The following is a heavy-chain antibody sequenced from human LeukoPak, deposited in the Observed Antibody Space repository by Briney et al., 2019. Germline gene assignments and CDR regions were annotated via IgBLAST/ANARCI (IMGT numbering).Heavy chain of an antibody. CDR1: GFTFSAYW. CDR2: IKQDGSET. Sequence: PGGSLRLSCVASGFTFSAYWMSWVRQAPGKGLEYMASIKQDGSETYYVDSVKGRFTISRDNAKDSLDLQMNNLRAEDTAVYYCTTDSRGAYCGGDCYGLYDYWGQGTLVTVSS. D-gene: IGHD2-21*02. CDR3: TTDSRGAYCGGDCYGLYDY. V-gene: IGHV3-7*03. J-gene: IGHJ4*02.